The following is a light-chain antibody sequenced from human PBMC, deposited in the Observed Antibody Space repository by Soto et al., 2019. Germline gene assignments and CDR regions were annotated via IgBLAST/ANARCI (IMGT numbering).Light chain of an antibody. J-gene: IGKJ5*01. CDR1: QRVGIK. CDR3: QQRSNWPRIT. V-gene: IGKV3-11*01. CDR2: DAS. Sequence: EIVMTQSPASLSLSPGETATLSCRASQRVGIKLAWYQKKPGQAPRLLIYDASNRATGIPARFSGSGSGTDFTLTISSLEPEDFAVYYCQQRSNWPRITFGQGTRLEIK.